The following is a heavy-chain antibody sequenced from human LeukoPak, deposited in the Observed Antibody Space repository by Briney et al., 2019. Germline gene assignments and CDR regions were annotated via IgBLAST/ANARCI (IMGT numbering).Heavy chain of an antibody. CDR2: IYTSGST. D-gene: IGHD2-15*01. Sequence: SETLSLTCTVSGGSISSYYWSWIRQPPGKGLEWIGRIYTSGSTNYNPSLKSRVTMSVDTSKNQFSLKLSSVTAADTAVYYCAGYCSGGSCYSGAFFFDYWGQGTLVTVSS. CDR3: AGYCSGGSCYSGAFFFDY. V-gene: IGHV4-4*07. CDR1: GGSISSYY. J-gene: IGHJ4*02.